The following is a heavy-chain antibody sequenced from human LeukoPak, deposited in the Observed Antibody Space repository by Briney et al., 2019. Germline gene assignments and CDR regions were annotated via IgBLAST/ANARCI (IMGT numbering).Heavy chain of an antibody. CDR1: GFTFSNYG. Sequence: GGSLRLSCVASGFTFSNYGFHWVRQAPGKGLEWVSYINIDSITVNYADSVKGRFTISRDNAKNSLYLQMNSLRAEDTAVYYCSTAKFDNWGQGTLVTVSS. CDR2: INIDSITV. J-gene: IGHJ4*02. CDR3: STAKFDN. V-gene: IGHV3-48*01.